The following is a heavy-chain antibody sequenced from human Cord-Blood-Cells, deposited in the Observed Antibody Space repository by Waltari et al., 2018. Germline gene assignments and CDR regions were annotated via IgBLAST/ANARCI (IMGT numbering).Heavy chain of an antibody. J-gene: IGHJ5*02. CDR3: ARGDLVQQLVNWFDP. CDR2: ISAENGNT. Sequence: QVQLVQSGAEVKKPGASVKVSCKASGYTFTSYGISWVRQAPGQGLEWMGWISAENGNTNYAQKLQVRFTITTDSSTSTAYMGLRSLGSDDTAVYYCARGDLVQQLVNWFDPWGQGTLVTVSS. V-gene: IGHV1-18*04. D-gene: IGHD6-13*01. CDR1: GYTFTSYG.